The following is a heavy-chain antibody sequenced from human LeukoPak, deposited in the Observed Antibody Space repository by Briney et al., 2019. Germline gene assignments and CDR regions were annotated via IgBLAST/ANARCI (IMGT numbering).Heavy chain of an antibody. CDR3: AREGYSHAFDI. J-gene: IGHJ3*02. CDR1: GFTFSSYE. D-gene: IGHD4-23*01. CDR2: ISSSGSTI. Sequence: PGGSLRLSCAASGFTFSSYEMNWVRQAPGKGLEWVSYISSSGSTIYYADSVKGRFTISRDNAKNSLYLQMNSLRAEGTAVYYCAREGYSHAFDIWGQGTMVTVSS. V-gene: IGHV3-48*03.